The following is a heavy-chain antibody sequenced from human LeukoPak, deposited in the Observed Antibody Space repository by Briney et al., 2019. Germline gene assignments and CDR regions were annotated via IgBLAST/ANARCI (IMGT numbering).Heavy chain of an antibody. J-gene: IGHJ4*02. Sequence: GGSLRLSCAASGFTFSSYEMNWVRQAPGKGLEWVSYISSSGSTIYYADSVKGRFTISGDNAKNSLYLQMNSLRAEDTAVYYCARDEWGSAFDYWGQGTLVTVSS. V-gene: IGHV3-48*03. CDR1: GFTFSSYE. D-gene: IGHD7-27*01. CDR2: ISSSGSTI. CDR3: ARDEWGSAFDY.